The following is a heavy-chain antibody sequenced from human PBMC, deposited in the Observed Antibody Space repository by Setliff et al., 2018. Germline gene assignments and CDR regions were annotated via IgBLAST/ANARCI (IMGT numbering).Heavy chain of an antibody. Sequence: ASVKVSCKASGYTFISYGISWVRQAPGQGLEWMGWISAYNGNTNYAQKLQGRVTMTTDTSTSTAYMELRSLRSEDTAVYYCARDTYIGDFWSGYYIQGQFDPWGQGTPVTV. J-gene: IGHJ5*02. CDR1: GYTFISYG. CDR3: ARDTYIGDFWSGYYIQGQFDP. D-gene: IGHD3-3*01. CDR2: ISAYNGNT. V-gene: IGHV1-18*01.